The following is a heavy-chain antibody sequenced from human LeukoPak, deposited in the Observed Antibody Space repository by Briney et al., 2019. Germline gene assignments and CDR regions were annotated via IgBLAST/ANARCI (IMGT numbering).Heavy chain of an antibody. D-gene: IGHD6-19*01. V-gene: IGHV3-49*04. J-gene: IGHJ4*02. CDR2: IRGSGYGATT. CDR1: GFSFSDYA. Sequence: GGSLTLSCTASGFSFSDYALTWVRQAPGKGLEWVGFIRGSGYGATTHYAASVKGTFTIARDISKSIAYLQMNSVKNADTDDYYCARVLRQWLGFFDYWGRGTLVTVAS. CDR3: ARVLRQWLGFFDY.